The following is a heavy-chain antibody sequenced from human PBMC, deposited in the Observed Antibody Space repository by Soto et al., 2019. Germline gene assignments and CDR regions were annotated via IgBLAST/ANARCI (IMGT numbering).Heavy chain of an antibody. J-gene: IGHJ6*02. CDR3: ARGSRNYYYGMDV. Sequence: SETLSLTCAVSGGSISSGGYSWSWIRQPPGKGLGWIGYIYHSGSTYYNPSLKSRVTISVDRSKNQFSLKLSSVTAADTAVYYCARGSRNYYYGMDVWGQGTTVTVSS. CDR1: GGSISSGGYS. V-gene: IGHV4-30-2*01. CDR2: IYHSGST.